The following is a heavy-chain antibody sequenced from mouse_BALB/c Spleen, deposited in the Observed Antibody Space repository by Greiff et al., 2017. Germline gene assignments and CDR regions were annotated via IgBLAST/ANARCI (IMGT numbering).Heavy chain of an antibody. Sequence: EGHLVESGGDLVKPGGSLKLSCAASGFTFSSYGMSWVRQTPDKRLEWVATISSGGSYTYYPDSVKGRFTISRDNAKNTLYLQMSSLKSEDTAMYYCARVTTVVATDWFAYWGQGTLVTVSA. D-gene: IGHD1-1*01. CDR2: ISSGGSYT. V-gene: IGHV5-6*01. CDR3: ARVTTVVATDWFAY. CDR1: GFTFSSYG. J-gene: IGHJ3*01.